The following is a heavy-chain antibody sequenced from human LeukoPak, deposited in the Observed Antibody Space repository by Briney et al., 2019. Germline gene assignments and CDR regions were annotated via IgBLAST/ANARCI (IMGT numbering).Heavy chain of an antibody. CDR1: GFTVSSNY. CDR3: ARAQYSSGWYDY. D-gene: IGHD6-19*01. V-gene: IGHV3-66*01. CDR2: IYSGGST. Sequence: GGSLRLSCADSGFTVSSNYMSWVRQAPGKGLEWVSVIYSGGSTYYADSVKGRFTISRDNSKNTLYLQMNSLRAEDTAVYYCARAQYSSGWYDYWGQGTLVTVSS. J-gene: IGHJ4*02.